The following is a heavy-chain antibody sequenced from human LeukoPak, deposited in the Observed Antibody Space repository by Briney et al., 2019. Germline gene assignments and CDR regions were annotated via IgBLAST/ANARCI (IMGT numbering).Heavy chain of an antibody. Sequence: ASVKVSCKASGYTFTSYGINWVRQAPGQGLEWMGWISAYNGNTNYAQKLQGRVTMTTDTSTSTAYMELRSLRSDDTAVYYCASEYYYDSSGYKYYYYGMDVWGQGTTVTVSS. CDR1: GYTFTSYG. J-gene: IGHJ6*02. CDR2: ISAYNGNT. CDR3: ASEYYYDSSGYKYYYYGMDV. V-gene: IGHV1-18*01. D-gene: IGHD3-22*01.